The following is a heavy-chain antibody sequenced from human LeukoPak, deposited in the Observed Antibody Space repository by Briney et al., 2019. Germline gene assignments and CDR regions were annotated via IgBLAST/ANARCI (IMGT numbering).Heavy chain of an antibody. Sequence: GGSLTLSCAVSGFTSSTAWLTWVRQAPGKGLEWVADMRQDGSDKYYVDSVKGRFFISGDIAKNSVSLHMNRLSVEDTADCVAYKFLLSWSAFDFWGRGTMVTVSS. D-gene: IGHD6-13*01. CDR2: MRQDGSDK. CDR1: GFTSSTAW. V-gene: IGHV3-7*01. CDR3: YKFLLSWSAFDF. J-gene: IGHJ3*01.